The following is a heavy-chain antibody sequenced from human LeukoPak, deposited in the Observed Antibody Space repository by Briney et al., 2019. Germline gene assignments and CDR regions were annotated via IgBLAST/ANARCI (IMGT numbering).Heavy chain of an antibody. CDR3: AKAASYYGSGSYVPFFDY. D-gene: IGHD3-10*01. Sequence: GGSLRLSCAASGFTFDDYAMHWVRQAPGKGLEWASGISWNSGSIGYADSVKGRFTISRDNAKNSLYLQMNSLRAEDTALYYCAKAASYYGSGSYVPFFDYWGQGTLVTVSS. V-gene: IGHV3-9*01. J-gene: IGHJ4*02. CDR2: ISWNSGSI. CDR1: GFTFDDYA.